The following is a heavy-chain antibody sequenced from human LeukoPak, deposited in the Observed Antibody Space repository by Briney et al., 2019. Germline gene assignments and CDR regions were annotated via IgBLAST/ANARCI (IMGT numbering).Heavy chain of an antibody. V-gene: IGHV4-34*01. Sequence: SETLSLTCAVYGGSFSDYYWRWIRQPPGKGLEWIGEINHSGSTNYNPSLKSRVTISVDTSKNQFSLKLSSVTAADTAVYYCARELYSSGYHDAFDIWGQGTMVIVSS. D-gene: IGHD3-22*01. J-gene: IGHJ3*02. CDR1: GGSFSDYY. CDR2: INHSGST. CDR3: ARELYSSGYHDAFDI.